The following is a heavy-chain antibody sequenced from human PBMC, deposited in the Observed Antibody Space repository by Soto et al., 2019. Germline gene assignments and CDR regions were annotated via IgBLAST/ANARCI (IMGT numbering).Heavy chain of an antibody. D-gene: IGHD3-22*01. CDR3: ARYGIHYYDSSGYYYSPYYFDY. CDR1: GGSISSSSYY. Sequence: QLQLQESGPGLVKPSETLSLTCTVSGGSISSSSYYWGWIRQPPGKGLEWIGSIDYSGSTYFNPSLMSRVTISLDTSHPQFSMTLSSVTAADTAVYHCARYGIHYYDSSGYYYSPYYFDYWGQGNLVTVSS. J-gene: IGHJ4*02. V-gene: IGHV4-39*01. CDR2: IDYSGST.